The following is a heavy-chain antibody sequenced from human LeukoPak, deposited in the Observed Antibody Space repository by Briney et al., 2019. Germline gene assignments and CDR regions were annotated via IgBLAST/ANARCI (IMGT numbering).Heavy chain of an antibody. CDR2: IYYSGST. Sequence: PSETLSLTCTVSGGSISSYYWSWIRQPPGKGLEWIGYIYYSGSTNYNPSLKSRVTISVDTSKNQFSLKLSSVTAADTAVYYCAREGRWELLLDYWGQGTLVTVSS. V-gene: IGHV4-59*08. CDR1: GGSISSYY. CDR3: AREGRWELLLDY. J-gene: IGHJ4*02. D-gene: IGHD1-26*01.